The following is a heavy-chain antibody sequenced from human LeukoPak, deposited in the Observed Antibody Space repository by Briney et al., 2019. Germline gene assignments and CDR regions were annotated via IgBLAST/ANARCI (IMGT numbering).Heavy chain of an antibody. CDR2: IKQDGSEK. CDR3: ASTGTSGSYSRVDY. Sequence: GGSLRLSCAASGFTFSSYWMSWVRQAPGKGLEWVANIKQDGSEKYYVDSVKGRFTISRDNAKNSLYLQMNSLRVEDTAVYYCASTGTSGSYSRVDYWGQGTLVTVSS. D-gene: IGHD3-10*01. CDR1: GFTFSSYW. V-gene: IGHV3-7*01. J-gene: IGHJ4*02.